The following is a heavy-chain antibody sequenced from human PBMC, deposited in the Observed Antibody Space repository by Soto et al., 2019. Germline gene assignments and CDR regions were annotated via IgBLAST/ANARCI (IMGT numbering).Heavy chain of an antibody. D-gene: IGHD2-15*01. CDR1: GGTFSSYA. V-gene: IGHV1-69*13. CDR2: IIPIFGTA. CDR3: AREGYCSGGSCSNVDAFDI. Sequence: ASVKVSCKASGGTFSSYAISWVRQAPGQGLEWMGGIIPIFGTANYAQKFQGRVTITADESTSTAYMELSSLRSEDTAVYYCAREGYCSGGSCSNVDAFDIWGQGTMVTVSS. J-gene: IGHJ3*02.